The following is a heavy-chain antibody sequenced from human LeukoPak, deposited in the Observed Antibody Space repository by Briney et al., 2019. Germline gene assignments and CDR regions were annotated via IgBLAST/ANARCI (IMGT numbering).Heavy chain of an antibody. D-gene: IGHD6-13*01. J-gene: IGHJ3*02. CDR1: GYTFTGYY. Sequence: ASVKVSCKASGYTFTGYYMHWVRQAPGQGLEWMGWINPNSGGTNYAQKFQGRVTMTRDTSISTAYMELSRLRSDDTAVYYCARVYSSPRRGAFDIWGQGTMVTVSS. CDR3: ARVYSSPRRGAFDI. V-gene: IGHV1-2*02. CDR2: INPNSGGT.